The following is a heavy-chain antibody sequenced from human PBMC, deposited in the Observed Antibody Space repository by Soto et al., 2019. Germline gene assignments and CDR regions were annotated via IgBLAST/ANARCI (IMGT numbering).Heavy chain of an antibody. CDR1: GFTFSSYG. CDR2: ISYDGSNK. D-gene: IGHD2-8*01. Sequence: PGGSLRLSCAASGFTFSSYGMHWVRQAPGKGLEWVAVISYDGSNKYYADSVKGRFTISRDNSKSTLYLQMNSLRAEDTAVYYCAKDRRYCTNGVCYMRYYYGMDVWGQGTTVTVSS. CDR3: AKDRRYCTNGVCYMRYYYGMDV. J-gene: IGHJ6*02. V-gene: IGHV3-30*18.